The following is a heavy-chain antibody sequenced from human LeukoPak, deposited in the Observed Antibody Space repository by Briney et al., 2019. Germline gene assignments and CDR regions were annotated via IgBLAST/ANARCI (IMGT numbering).Heavy chain of an antibody. CDR1: GFTFSSYG. CDR2: ISSTSDII. Sequence: GGYLRLSCAASGFTFSSYGMNWVRQAPGKGLEWISYISSTSDIIYYADSVKGRFTVSRDSAKNSLYLQMNSLRVEDTAMFYCARDPGIVVGSSFDYWGQGTLVTVSS. CDR3: ARDPGIVVGSSFDY. D-gene: IGHD2-2*01. J-gene: IGHJ4*02. V-gene: IGHV3-48*01.